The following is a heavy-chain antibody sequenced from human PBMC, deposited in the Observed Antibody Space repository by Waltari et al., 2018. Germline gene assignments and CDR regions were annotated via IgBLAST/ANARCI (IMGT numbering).Heavy chain of an antibody. CDR3: ARDRRDSGSFYDAFDF. CDR1: GDTFDDYP. CDR2: PMPPLSTT. Sequence: QVQLVQSGAEVKKPGSSVRVSCQASGDTFDDYPISWVRQAPGQGLEWMGRPMPPLSTTHYEQKFQGRVTLSADRFTSTAYMELSSLQSEDTAIYFCARDRRDSGSFYDAFDFWGEGTMVTVSS. V-gene: IGHV1-69*04. D-gene: IGHD6-13*01. J-gene: IGHJ3*01.